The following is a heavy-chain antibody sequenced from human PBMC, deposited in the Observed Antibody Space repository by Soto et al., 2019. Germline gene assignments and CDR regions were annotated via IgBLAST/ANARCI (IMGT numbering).Heavy chain of an antibody. CDR2: IIPIFGTA. CDR3: ARAREWELLQAPFDY. CDR1: GGTFSSYA. J-gene: IGHJ4*02. D-gene: IGHD1-26*01. V-gene: IGHV1-69*01. Sequence: VPLVQSGAEVQKPGSSVQVSCKASGGTFSSYAISWVRQAPGQGLEWMGGIIPIFGTANYAQKFQGRVTITADESTSTAYMELSSLRSEDTAVYYCARAREWELLQAPFDYWGQGTLVTVSS.